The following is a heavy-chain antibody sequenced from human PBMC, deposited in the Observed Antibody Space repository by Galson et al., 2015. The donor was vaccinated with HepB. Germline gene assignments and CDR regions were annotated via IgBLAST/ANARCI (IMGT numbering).Heavy chain of an antibody. D-gene: IGHD6-6*01. CDR2: IIPIFGTA. J-gene: IGHJ6*03. CDR3: ARAEQLGHYYYYYMDV. V-gene: IGHV1-69*13. Sequence: SVKVSCKASGGTFSSYAISWVRQAPGQGLEWMGGIIPIFGTANYAQKFQGRVTITADESTSTAYMELSSLRSEDTAVYYCARAEQLGHYYYYYMDVWGKGTTVTVSS. CDR1: GGTFSSYA.